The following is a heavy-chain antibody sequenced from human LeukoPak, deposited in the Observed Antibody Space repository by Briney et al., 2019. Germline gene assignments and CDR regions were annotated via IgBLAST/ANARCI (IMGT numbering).Heavy chain of an antibody. D-gene: IGHD2-2*01. CDR1: GGSISSYY. CDR2: IYYSGST. Sequence: SETLSLTCTVSGGSISSYYWSWIRQPPGKGLEWIGYIYYSGSTNYNPSLKSRVTISVDTSKNQFSLKLSSVTAADTAVYYCARGPVVPAAMFPWGQGTLVTVSS. V-gene: IGHV4-59*01. J-gene: IGHJ5*02. CDR3: ARGPVVPAAMFP.